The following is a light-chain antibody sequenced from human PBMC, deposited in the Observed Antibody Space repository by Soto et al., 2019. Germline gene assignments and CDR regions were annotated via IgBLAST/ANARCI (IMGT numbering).Light chain of an antibody. CDR1: QNIRTY. CDR2: SAS. V-gene: IGKV1-39*01. CDR3: QQGNSTPYT. Sequence: IHITHSPYSLSSSLGDSVTITCRASQNIRTYLNWYQQKPGRAPKLLIHSASALPSGVPSRFSGSGSGTEFTLTMSGLQPEDFASYYCQQGNSTPYTFGQGTKVDIK. J-gene: IGKJ2*01.